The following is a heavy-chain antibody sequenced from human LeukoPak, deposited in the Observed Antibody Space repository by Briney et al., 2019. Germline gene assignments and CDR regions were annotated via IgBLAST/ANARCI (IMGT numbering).Heavy chain of an antibody. D-gene: IGHD3-10*01. CDR1: GFTFSSHW. CDR2: IDGSST. V-gene: IGHV3-74*01. J-gene: IGHJ5*02. CDR3: ARGITGMYYYDP. Sequence: GGSLRLSCTASGFTFSSHWMHWVRQAPGKGLVWVSRIDGSSTNYADSAKGRFTISRDNAKDTLYLQINSLRAEDTAVYYCARGITGMYYYDPWGQGTLVTVSS.